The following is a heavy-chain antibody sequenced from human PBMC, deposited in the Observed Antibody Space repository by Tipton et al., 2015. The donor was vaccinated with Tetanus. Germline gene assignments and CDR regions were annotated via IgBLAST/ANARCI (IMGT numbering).Heavy chain of an antibody. CDR2: IYYSGST. CDR3: ARVIYDILTGYHIDY. Sequence: LRLSCTVSGGSISSSSYYWGWIRQPPGKGLEWIGYIYYSGSTNYNPSLKSRVTISVDTSKNQFSLKLSSVTAADTAVYYCARVIYDILTGYHIDYWGQGTLVTVSS. J-gene: IGHJ4*02. V-gene: IGHV4-61*05. D-gene: IGHD3-9*01. CDR1: GGSISSSSYY.